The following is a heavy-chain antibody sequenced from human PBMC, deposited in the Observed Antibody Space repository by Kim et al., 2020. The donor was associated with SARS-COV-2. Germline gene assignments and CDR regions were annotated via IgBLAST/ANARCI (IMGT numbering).Heavy chain of an antibody. CDR2: I. V-gene: IGHV3-48*01. Sequence: IHYEDSVKGRFTVSRDNVKNSLYLQMDSLRAEDTAVYFCARSNKGFDYCGQGTLVTVSS. D-gene: IGHD4-4*01. J-gene: IGHJ4*02. CDR3: ARSNKGFDY.